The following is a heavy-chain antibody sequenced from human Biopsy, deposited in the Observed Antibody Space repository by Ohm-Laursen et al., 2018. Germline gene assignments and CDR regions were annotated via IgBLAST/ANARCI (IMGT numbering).Heavy chain of an antibody. CDR1: GYTFTSYD. CDR2: MNPNSGNT. CDR3: ARGSFWFGGNYYYGMDV. J-gene: IGHJ6*02. V-gene: IGHV1-8*01. D-gene: IGHD3-10*01. Sequence: GSSVKVPCKASGYTFTSYDINWVRQATGQGLEWMGWMNPNSGNTDYAQKFQGRVTMTRNTSISTAYMELNSLRSEDTAVYYCARGSFWFGGNYYYGMDVWGQGTTVTVSS.